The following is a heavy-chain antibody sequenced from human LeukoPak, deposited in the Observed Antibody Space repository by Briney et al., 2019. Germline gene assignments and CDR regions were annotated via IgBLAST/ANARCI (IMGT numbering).Heavy chain of an antibody. CDR2: IYHDGST. V-gene: IGHV4-31*03. Sequence: SETLSLTCTVSGGSISGSSYYWNWIRQHPGKGLEWIGYIYHDGSTYYNPSLKSRVTMSLDTSNNQFSLTLNSVTAADTAVYYCASPSIGSTTDYWGQGTLVTVSS. CDR1: GGSISGSSYY. J-gene: IGHJ4*02. CDR3: ASPSIGSTTDY. D-gene: IGHD2/OR15-2a*01.